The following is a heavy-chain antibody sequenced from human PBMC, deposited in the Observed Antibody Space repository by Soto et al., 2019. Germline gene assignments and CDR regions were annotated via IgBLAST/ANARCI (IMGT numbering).Heavy chain of an antibody. CDR3: ARHAYDFWSGHPNPRYYYSIDL. Sequence: GESLKISCKGSGYSFTSYWIGWVRQMPGKGLECMGIIYPGDSDTRYSPSFQGQVTISADKSISTAYLQWSSLKATDTAMYYCARHAYDFWSGHPNPRYYYSIDLWGQGTTVIASP. CDR1: GYSFTSYW. CDR2: IYPGDSDT. D-gene: IGHD3-3*01. J-gene: IGHJ6*01. V-gene: IGHV5-51*01.